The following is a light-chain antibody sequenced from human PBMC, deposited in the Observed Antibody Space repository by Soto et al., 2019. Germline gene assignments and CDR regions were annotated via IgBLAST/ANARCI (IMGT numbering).Light chain of an antibody. CDR2: DAS. J-gene: IGKJ3*01. CDR3: QQRSNWPGT. V-gene: IGKV3-11*01. Sequence: EILLTQSPVTLSLSPGERATLSCMASQSVGTYLAWYQQKPGQAPRLLIYDASNRATGIPARFGGSGSGTDFTLTINSLEPEDFAVYYCQQRSNWPGTFGPGTKVDIK. CDR1: QSVGTY.